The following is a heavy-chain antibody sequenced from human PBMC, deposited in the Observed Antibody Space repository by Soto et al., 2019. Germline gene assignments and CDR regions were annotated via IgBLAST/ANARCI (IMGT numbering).Heavy chain of an antibody. CDR3: ARGRWGSSWYAEYFQH. V-gene: IGHV4-34*01. CDR2: INHSGST. Sequence: QVQLQQWGAGLLKPSETLSLTCAVYGGSFSGYYWSWIHQPPGKGLEWIGEINHSGSTNYNPSLKSRVTISVDTSKNQFSLKLSSVTAADTAVYYCARGRWGSSWYAEYFQHWGQGTLVTVSS. J-gene: IGHJ1*01. CDR1: GGSFSGYY. D-gene: IGHD6-13*01.